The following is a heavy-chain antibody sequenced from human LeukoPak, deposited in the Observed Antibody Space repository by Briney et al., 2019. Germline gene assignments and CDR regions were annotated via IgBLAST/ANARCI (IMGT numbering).Heavy chain of an antibody. CDR1: GGSISSYY. J-gene: IGHJ6*03. Sequence: PSETLSLTCTVSGGSISSYYRSWIRQPPGKGLEWIGYIYYSGSTNYNPSLKSRVTISVDTSKNQFSLKLSSVTAADTAVYYCAREYYYYYYMDVWGKGTTVTVSS. CDR2: IYYSGST. CDR3: AREYYYYYYMDV. V-gene: IGHV4-59*01.